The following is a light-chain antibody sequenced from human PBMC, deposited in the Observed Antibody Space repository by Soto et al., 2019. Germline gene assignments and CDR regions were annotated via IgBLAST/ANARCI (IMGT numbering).Light chain of an antibody. CDR1: QGISSY. J-gene: IGKJ1*01. V-gene: IGKV1-9*01. CDR3: QQSYSTPT. CDR2: AAS. Sequence: DIQLTQSPSGLSASVGDRVAITCRASQGISSYLAWYQQKPGKAPKLLIYAASILQSGVPSRFSGSGSGTDFTLTISSLQPEDFATYYCQQSYSTPTFGQGTKVDI.